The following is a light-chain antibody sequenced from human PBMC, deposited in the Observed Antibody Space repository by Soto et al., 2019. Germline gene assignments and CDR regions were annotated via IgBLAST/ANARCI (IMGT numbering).Light chain of an antibody. CDR3: KSYARSNTYV. CDR2: EVV. CDR1: KNDIGVYDF. Sequence: QSVLTQPPSASGSPGHSVTISCTGTKNDIGVYDFVSWYQHHPGKAPRLIIYEVVQRPSGFPDRFSGSKSGNTASLTVSGLQAADEADYFCKSYARSNTYVFGSGTKVTVL. V-gene: IGLV2-8*01. J-gene: IGLJ1*01.